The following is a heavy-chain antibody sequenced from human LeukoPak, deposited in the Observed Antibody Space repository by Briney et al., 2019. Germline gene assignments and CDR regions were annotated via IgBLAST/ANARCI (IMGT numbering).Heavy chain of an antibody. V-gene: IGHV1-8*01. Sequence: GASVKVSCKASGFASNIYDINWVRQATGQGLEWMGWMNPDSGNTGFAQKFQGRVTMTRNTSITTAYMELSSPRSEDTAVYYCAVHLPGDYLDRWGKGTLVTVSS. CDR1: GFASNIYD. CDR2: MNPDSGNT. J-gene: IGHJ4*02. CDR3: AVHLPGDYLDR.